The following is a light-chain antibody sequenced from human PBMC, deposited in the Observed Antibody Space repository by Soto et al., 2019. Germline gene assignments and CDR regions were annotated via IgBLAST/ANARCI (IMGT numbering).Light chain of an antibody. J-gene: IGKJ1*01. CDR1: RSVSNNY. CDR2: GAS. V-gene: IGKV3-20*01. Sequence: IVLTQSPVTLSLSPGERATLSCSASRSVSNNYLAWYQQKPGQAPRLLIYGASSRATGIPDRFSGSGSGTDFTLTISRLEPEDFAVYYCQQYGSSPGTFGQGTKVDI. CDR3: QQYGSSPGT.